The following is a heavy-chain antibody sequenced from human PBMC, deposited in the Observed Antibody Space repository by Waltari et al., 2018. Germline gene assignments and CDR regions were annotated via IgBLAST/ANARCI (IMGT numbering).Heavy chain of an antibody. Sequence: EVQLLESGGGLVQPGGSLRLSCAASGFTFSSYAMSLVRQAPGKGVEWVSAISGSGGSTYYADSVKGRFTISRDNSKNTLYLQMNSLRAEDTAVYYCAKGGRSIAVAGPSDYWGQGTLVTVSS. CDR3: AKGGRSIAVAGPSDY. CDR2: ISGSGGST. D-gene: IGHD6-19*01. V-gene: IGHV3-23*01. CDR1: GFTFSSYA. J-gene: IGHJ4*02.